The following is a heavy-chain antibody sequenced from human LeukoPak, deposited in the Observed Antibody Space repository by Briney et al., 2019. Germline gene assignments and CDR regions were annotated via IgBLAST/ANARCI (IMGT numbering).Heavy chain of an antibody. Sequence: SETLSLTCTVSGYSISSGYHWGWIRPPPGKGLEWIGSIHYSARIYYNPSLKSRLTISPDTSKNQFSLKLTSVTAADTAVYYCARVTGSGHYYYFYYMDVWGKGTTVTVSS. CDR2: IHYSARI. CDR1: GYSISSGYH. D-gene: IGHD3-10*01. J-gene: IGHJ6*03. CDR3: ARVTGSGHYYYFYYMDV. V-gene: IGHV4-38-2*02.